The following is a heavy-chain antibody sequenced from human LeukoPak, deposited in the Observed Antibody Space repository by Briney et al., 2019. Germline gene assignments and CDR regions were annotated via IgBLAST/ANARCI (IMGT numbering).Heavy chain of an antibody. CDR3: ARDTFGL. CDR1: GFTLSNHW. V-gene: IGHV3-7*01. D-gene: IGHD2/OR15-2a*01. CDR2: IKQGGSDK. Sequence: GGSLRLSCEASGFTLSNHWMTWVRQAPGKGLEWVATIKQGGSDKFYVDSVTGRFTISGDNAKNSLYLEMNSLRVEDTAVYYCARDTFGLWGQGTLVTVSS. J-gene: IGHJ4*02.